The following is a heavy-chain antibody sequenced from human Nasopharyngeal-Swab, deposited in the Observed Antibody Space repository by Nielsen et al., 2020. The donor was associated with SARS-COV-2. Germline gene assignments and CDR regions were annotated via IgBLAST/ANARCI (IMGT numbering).Heavy chain of an antibody. D-gene: IGHD1-26*01. CDR1: GFTFSSFG. CDR3: ARVLGGSYYAAFDI. V-gene: IGHV3-30*19. J-gene: IGHJ3*02. Sequence: GESLKISCATSGFTFSSFGMHWVRQAPGKGLEWVAVIWYDGNNKYYADSVKGRFTISRDNSKNTLYLQMNSLRAEDTAVYYCARVLGGSYYAAFDIWGQGTMVTVSS. CDR2: IWYDGNNK.